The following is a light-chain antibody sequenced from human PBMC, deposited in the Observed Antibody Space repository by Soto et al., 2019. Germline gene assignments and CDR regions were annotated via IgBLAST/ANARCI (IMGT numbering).Light chain of an antibody. CDR3: QQYHNWPIT. J-gene: IGKJ5*01. V-gene: IGKV3-20*01. Sequence: EIVLTQSPGTLSLSPGEGATLSCRASQSLSSSYLAWYQQKPGHPPRLLIYGSSSRATGIPDRFSGSGSGTEFTLTISSLQSEDFEVYYCQQYHNWPITFGQGTRLEIK. CDR2: GSS. CDR1: QSLSSSY.